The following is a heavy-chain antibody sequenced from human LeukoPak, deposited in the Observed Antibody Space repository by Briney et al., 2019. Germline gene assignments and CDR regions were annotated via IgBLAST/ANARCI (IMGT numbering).Heavy chain of an antibody. CDR1: DDSSSGCY. Sequence: SETLSLTCTVSDDSSSGCYWSWIRQPPGKGLEWIGSIHFSGSTNYNPSLKSRVTISADTSKNQFSLKLSPVTAADTAVYYCARLSCSGGTCYYYYYYYGMDVWGQGTTVTVSS. D-gene: IGHD2-15*01. CDR3: ARLSCSGGTCYYYYYYYGMDV. CDR2: IHFSGST. J-gene: IGHJ6*02. V-gene: IGHV4-59*08.